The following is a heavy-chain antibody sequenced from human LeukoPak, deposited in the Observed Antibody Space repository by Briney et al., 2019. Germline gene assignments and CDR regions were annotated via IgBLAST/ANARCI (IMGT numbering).Heavy chain of an antibody. D-gene: IGHD6-13*01. CDR2: ISSNGGST. V-gene: IGHV3-64*01. CDR3: ARDRYSSSWYYLHYMDV. Sequence: PGGSLRLSCAASGFTFSSYAMHWVRQAPGKGLEYVSAISSNGGSTYCANSVKGRFTISRDNSKNTLYLQMGSLRAEDMAVYYCARDRYSSSWYYLHYMDVWGKGTTVTVSS. J-gene: IGHJ6*03. CDR1: GFTFSSYA.